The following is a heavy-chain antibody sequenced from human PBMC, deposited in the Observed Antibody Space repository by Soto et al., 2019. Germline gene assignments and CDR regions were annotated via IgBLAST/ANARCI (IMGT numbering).Heavy chain of an antibody. CDR3: ARDVGRWLQLFDY. J-gene: IGHJ4*02. Sequence: GGSLRVSCAASGFTFSSYGMHWVRQAPGKGLEWVAVIWYDGSNKYYADSVKGRFTISRDNSKNALYLQMNSLRAEDTAVYYCARDVGRWLQLFDYWGQGTLVTVSS. CDR1: GFTFSSYG. V-gene: IGHV3-33*01. D-gene: IGHD5-12*01. CDR2: IWYDGSNK.